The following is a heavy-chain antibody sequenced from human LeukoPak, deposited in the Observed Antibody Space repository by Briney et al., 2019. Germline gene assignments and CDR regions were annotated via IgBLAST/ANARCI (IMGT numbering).Heavy chain of an antibody. CDR3: ARVPRSTPGLNWYFDL. J-gene: IGHJ2*01. CDR2: ISSNGGST. Sequence: GGSLRLSCAASGFTFSSYAMHWVRQAPGKGLEYVSAISSNGGSTYYANSVKGRFTISRDNSKNTLYLQMGSLRAEDMAVYYCARVPRSTPGLNWYFDLWGRGTLVTVSS. D-gene: IGHD3-10*01. V-gene: IGHV3-64*01. CDR1: GFTFSSYA.